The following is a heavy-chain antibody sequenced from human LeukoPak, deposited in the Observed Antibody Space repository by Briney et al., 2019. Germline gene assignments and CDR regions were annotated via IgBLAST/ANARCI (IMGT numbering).Heavy chain of an antibody. CDR1: GYTFTNYG. Sequence: ASVKVSCKASGYTFTNYGISWVRQTPGQGLEWMGWISAYNGNTNYAQKLQGRVTMTTDTSTSTAYMELRGLRSDDTAVYYCARDGDSSGWYSAFDIWGQGTMVTVSS. J-gene: IGHJ3*02. CDR3: ARDGDSSGWYSAFDI. CDR2: ISAYNGNT. D-gene: IGHD6-19*01. V-gene: IGHV1-18*01.